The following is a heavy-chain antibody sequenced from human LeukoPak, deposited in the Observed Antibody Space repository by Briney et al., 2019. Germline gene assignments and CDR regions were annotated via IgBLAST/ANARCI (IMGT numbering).Heavy chain of an antibody. CDR2: ISSGSSFK. V-gene: IGHV3-21*01. CDR1: GFAFSSYS. J-gene: IGHJ4*02. D-gene: IGHD2-2*01. Sequence: KSGGSLRLSCAASGFAFSSYSMNWVRQAPGKGLEWVSSISSGSSFKYYADSVKGRFTISRDNAKNSLYLQMSSLRAEDTAVYYCVSEYQQPLDYWGQGALVTVSS. CDR3: VSEYQQPLDY.